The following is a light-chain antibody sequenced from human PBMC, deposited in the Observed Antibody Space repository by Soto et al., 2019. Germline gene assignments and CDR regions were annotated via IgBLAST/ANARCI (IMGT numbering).Light chain of an antibody. J-gene: IGKJ5*01. CDR1: HSVGSD. CDR3: QQRNNLVT. V-gene: IGKV3-11*01. CDR2: DAS. Sequence: EVVLTQSPATLSLSPGERATLSCRATHSVGSDLAWYQHKPGQAPRLLIYDASNRATGIPARFSGSGSGTDFTLTISSLEHGDFAVYYCQQRNNLVTFGQGTRLEIK.